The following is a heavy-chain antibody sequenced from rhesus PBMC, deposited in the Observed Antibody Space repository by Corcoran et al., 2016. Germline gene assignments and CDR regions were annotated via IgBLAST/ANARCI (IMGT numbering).Heavy chain of an antibody. CDR2: TSGSRGTT. J-gene: IGHJ4*01. Sequence: QVQLQESGPGLVKPSETLSLTCAVSGGSISSSNWWSWIRQPPGKGLEWIGYTSGSRGTTYCNPSLKGRVTIYKDTSKNQFSLELSSVTAADTAVYYCARGPGGSSWSGYFDYWGQGVLVTVSS. D-gene: IGHD6-13*01. V-gene: IGHV4S19*01. CDR1: GGSISSSNW. CDR3: ARGPGGSSWSGYFDY.